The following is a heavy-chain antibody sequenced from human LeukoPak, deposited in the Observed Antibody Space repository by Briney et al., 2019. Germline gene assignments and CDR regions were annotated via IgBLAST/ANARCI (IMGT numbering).Heavy chain of an antibody. Sequence: PSETLSLTCTVSGGSISTYYWSWIRQPPGKGLEWIGYIYYSGSTNYSPPLQSRGTIYVDTSKNQFSLRLSSVTAADTAMYYCARSGTKTNGFDYWGQGTLVTVSS. J-gene: IGHJ4*02. CDR2: IYYSGST. D-gene: IGHD2-8*01. CDR3: ARSGTKTNGFDY. CDR1: GGSISTYY. V-gene: IGHV4-59*01.